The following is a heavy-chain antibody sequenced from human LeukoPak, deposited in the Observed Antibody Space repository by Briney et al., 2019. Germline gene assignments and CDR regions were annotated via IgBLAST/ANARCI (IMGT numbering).Heavy chain of an antibody. CDR3: ASFGISWRSSY. V-gene: IGHV3-23*01. CDR2: ISGSGGST. D-gene: IGHD2-21*01. Sequence: GGSLRLSCAASGFTFSSYAMSWVRQAPGKGLEWASAISGSGGSTYYADSVKGRFTISRDNSKNTLYLQMNGLRAEDTAVYYCASFGISWRSSYWGQGTLVTVSS. J-gene: IGHJ4*02. CDR1: GFTFSSYA.